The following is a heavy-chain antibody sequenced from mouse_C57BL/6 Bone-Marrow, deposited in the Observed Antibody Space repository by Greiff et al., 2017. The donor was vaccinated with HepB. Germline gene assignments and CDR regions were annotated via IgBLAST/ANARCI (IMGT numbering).Heavy chain of an antibody. CDR2: ISSGSSTI. J-gene: IGHJ4*01. V-gene: IGHV5-17*01. Sequence: EVQRVESGGGLVKPGGSLKLSCAASGFTFSDYGMHWVRQAPEKWLEWVAYISSGSSTIYYADTVKGRFTISRDNAKNTLFMQMTSLRSDDTAMYYCARKAITTVVAYYAMDYWGQGTSVTVSS. D-gene: IGHD1-1*01. CDR3: ARKAITTVVAYYAMDY. CDR1: GFTFSDYG.